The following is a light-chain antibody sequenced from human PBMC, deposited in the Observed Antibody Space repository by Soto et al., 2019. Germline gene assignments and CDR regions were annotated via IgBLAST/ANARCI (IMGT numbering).Light chain of an antibody. CDR3: QQYDESFRT. V-gene: IGKV3-20*01. CDR1: QSVNSNY. CDR2: GTS. J-gene: IGKJ1*01. Sequence: EIVLTQSPGTLSLSPGERATLSCRASQSVNSNYLAWYQQKPGQSPRVLMYGTSNRATGIPDRFSGSGSGTDFTLTISRLEPEDFAVYYCQQYDESFRTFGHWTKVEIK.